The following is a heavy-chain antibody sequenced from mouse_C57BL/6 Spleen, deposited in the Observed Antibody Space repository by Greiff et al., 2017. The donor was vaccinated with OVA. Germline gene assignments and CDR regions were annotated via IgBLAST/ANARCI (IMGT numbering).Heavy chain of an antibody. V-gene: IGHV5-17*01. J-gene: IGHJ3*01. CDR1: GFTFSDYG. Sequence: EVKLVESGGGLVKPGGSLKLSCAASGFTFSDYGMHWVRQAPEKGLEWVAYISSGSSTIYYADTVKGRFPISRDNAKNTLFLQMTSLRSEDTAMYYCARPPDSSGYVWFAYWGQGTLVTVSA. CDR3: ARPPDSSGYVWFAY. CDR2: ISSGSSTI. D-gene: IGHD3-2*02.